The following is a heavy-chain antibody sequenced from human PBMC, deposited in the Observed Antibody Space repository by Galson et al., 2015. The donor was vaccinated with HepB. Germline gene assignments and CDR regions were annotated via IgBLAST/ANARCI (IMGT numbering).Heavy chain of an antibody. J-gene: IGHJ5*02. CDR1: GFTFSRYW. V-gene: IGHV3-7*03. D-gene: IGHD3-3*01. Sequence: SLRLSCAASGFTFSRYWMNWVRQAPGKGLEWVANIKKDGSTEYYVDSVKGRFTISRDNAKNSLYLQMNNLRAEDTAVYYCAKETTDSNFWRGYGTWGQGTLVTVSS. CDR3: AKETTDSNFWRGYGT. CDR2: IKKDGSTE.